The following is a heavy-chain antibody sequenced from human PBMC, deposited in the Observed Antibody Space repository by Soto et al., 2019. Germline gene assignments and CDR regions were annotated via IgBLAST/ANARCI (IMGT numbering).Heavy chain of an antibody. CDR3: ARAPQRWLLLPNDY. J-gene: IGHJ4*02. Sequence: ASVKVSCKASGYTFTSYGISWVRQAPGQGLEWMGWISAYNGNTNYAQKLQGRVTMTTDTSTSTAYMELRSLRSDDTAVYYCARAPQRWLLLPNDYWGQGTLVTVSS. V-gene: IGHV1-18*01. CDR2: ISAYNGNT. D-gene: IGHD3-22*01. CDR1: GYTFTSYG.